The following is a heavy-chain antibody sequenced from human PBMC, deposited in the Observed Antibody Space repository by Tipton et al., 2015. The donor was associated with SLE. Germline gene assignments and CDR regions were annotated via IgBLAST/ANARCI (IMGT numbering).Heavy chain of an antibody. J-gene: IGHJ4*02. D-gene: IGHD1-26*01. Sequence: TLSLTCTVSGGSISSYYWSWIRQPPGKGLEWIGYIYYSGSTNYNPSLKSRVTISLDTSKNQFSLKLTSVTAADTAVYYCARQDSGNYYPFDYWGQGTLVTVSS. V-gene: IGHV4-59*08. CDR2: IYYSGST. CDR1: GGSISSYY. CDR3: ARQDSGNYYPFDY.